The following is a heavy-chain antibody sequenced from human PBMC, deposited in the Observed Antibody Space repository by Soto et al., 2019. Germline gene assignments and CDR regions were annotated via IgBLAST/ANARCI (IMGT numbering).Heavy chain of an antibody. Sequence: GGPMSVSWESSGVLCSRYCMHLVRPVPGKGLEWVASIWYDGSDKFYADSVKGRFTISRDISKNTLYLQMSSLRAEDTAVYYCAREERSYSGSRDDWGQGNPVTVS. CDR2: IWYDGSDK. D-gene: IGHD1-26*01. CDR1: GVLCSRYC. CDR3: AREERSYSGSRDD. J-gene: IGHJ4*02. V-gene: IGHV3-33*01.